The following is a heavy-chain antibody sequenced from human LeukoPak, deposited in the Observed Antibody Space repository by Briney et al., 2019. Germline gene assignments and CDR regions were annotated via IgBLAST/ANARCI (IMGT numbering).Heavy chain of an antibody. CDR1: GFIVSSSY. J-gene: IGHJ4*02. Sequence: PGGSLRLSCVVSGFIVSSSYMPWVRQAPGKGLVGLSVIYSGRTTYYADSVKGRFTVSRDSSKSTLYLQMSILRAADTALYYCARVAVYGSPLRIDSGSQGSLVTVS. CDR3: ARVAVYGSPLRIDS. CDR2: IYSGRTT. D-gene: IGHD3-10*01. V-gene: IGHV3-66*01.